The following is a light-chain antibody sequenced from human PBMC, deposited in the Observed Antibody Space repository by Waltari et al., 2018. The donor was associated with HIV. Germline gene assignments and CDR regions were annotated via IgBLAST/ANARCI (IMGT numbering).Light chain of an antibody. Sequence: EIVMTQSPLSLPVTPGEPASISCSSNQSLLHNNGNNFLDWHLKKPGHPPKLLIYLSSSRASVVPNRFSGRGSGTDFTLNISRVDAEYVGVYYCMQGLQTPPTFGQGTKLEIK. J-gene: IGKJ2*01. V-gene: IGKV2-28*01. CDR3: MQGLQTPPT. CDR1: QSLLHNNGNNF. CDR2: LSS.